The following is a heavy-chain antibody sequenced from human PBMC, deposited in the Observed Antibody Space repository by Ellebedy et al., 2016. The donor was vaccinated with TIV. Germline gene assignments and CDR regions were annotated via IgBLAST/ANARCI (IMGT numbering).Heavy chain of an antibody. CDR1: GGSISRSSYY. J-gene: IGHJ4*02. CDR2: ISYGGSA. CDR3: ARHPLEWLVGPTYFDY. V-gene: IGHV4-39*01. Sequence: MPSETLSLTCTVSGGSISRSSYYWGWIRQPPGKGLEWIGSISYGGSAYYHPPLKSRVTISVDTSKNQFSLKMTSVTAADTAVYYCARHPLEWLVGPTYFDYWGPGTLITVSS. D-gene: IGHD6-19*01.